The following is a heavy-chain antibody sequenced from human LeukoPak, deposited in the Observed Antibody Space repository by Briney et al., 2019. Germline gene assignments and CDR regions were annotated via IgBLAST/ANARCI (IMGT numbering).Heavy chain of an antibody. V-gene: IGHV1-69*06. CDR3: ARSKYLNSTYYCDMHV. CDR1: GGTFSSYA. J-gene: IGHJ6*04. D-gene: IGHD2-21*01. CDR2: IIPIFSTA. Sequence: SVKVSCKASGGTFSSYAISWVRQAPGQGLEWMGGIIPIFSTANYAQKFQGRVTITADKSTSTAYVELSGLRSEDTAVYYCARSKYLNSTYYCDMHVWGKEPSDTLST.